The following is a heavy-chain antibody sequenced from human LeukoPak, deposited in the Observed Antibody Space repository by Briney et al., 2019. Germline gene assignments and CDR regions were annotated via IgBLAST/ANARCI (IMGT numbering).Heavy chain of an antibody. Sequence: GSLRLSCAASGFTVSSNYMSWVRQAPGKGLEWVSVIYSGGSTYYADSVKGRFTISRDNSKNTPYLQMNSLRAEDTAVYYCARDFGSSSENYWGQGTLVTVSS. CDR1: GFTVSSNY. CDR2: IYSGGST. D-gene: IGHD2-2*01. J-gene: IGHJ4*02. CDR3: ARDFGSSSENY. V-gene: IGHV3-66*01.